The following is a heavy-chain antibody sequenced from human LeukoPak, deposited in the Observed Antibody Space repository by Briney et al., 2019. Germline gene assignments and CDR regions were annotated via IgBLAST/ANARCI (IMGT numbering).Heavy chain of an antibody. V-gene: IGHV3-66*01. Sequence: GGSLRLSCAASGFTFSDYTMNWVRQAPGKGLEWVSVIYTGGSTYYADSVKGRFTISRDNSKNTLYLQMNSLRAEDTAVYYCARAYYYAYWGQGTLVTVSS. J-gene: IGHJ4*02. CDR2: IYTGGST. D-gene: IGHD3-10*01. CDR1: GFTFSDYT. CDR3: ARAYYYAY.